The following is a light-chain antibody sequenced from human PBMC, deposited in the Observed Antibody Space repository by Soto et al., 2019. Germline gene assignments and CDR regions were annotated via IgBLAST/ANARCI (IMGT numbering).Light chain of an antibody. CDR2: GAS. CDR3: QQYNNWPRT. CDR1: QSVSSN. Sequence: ETVMTQSPATLSVSPGDTATLSCRASQSVSSNLAWYQQKPGQAPRLLIYGASTRATGIPARFSGSGSGTEFTLTIDSLQSEDFAVYYCQQYNNWPRTFGQGTKVDIK. V-gene: IGKV3-15*01. J-gene: IGKJ1*01.